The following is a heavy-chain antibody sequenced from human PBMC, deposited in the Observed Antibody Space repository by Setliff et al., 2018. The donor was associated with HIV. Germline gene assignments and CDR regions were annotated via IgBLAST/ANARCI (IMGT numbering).Heavy chain of an antibody. J-gene: IGHJ5*02. CDR2: INHSGSS. CDR3: ARGLAYYSENTDYYYVGAGFDP. V-gene: IGHV4-39*07. Sequence: PSETLSLTCAVSGGSISSRSHYWGWIRQSPGKGLEWIGEINHSGSSKYNPSLKSRVTMSVDTSKNQFSLKLSSVTAADTAVYYCARGLAYYSENTDYYYVGAGFDPWGPGTLVTVSS. CDR1: GGSISSRSHY. D-gene: IGHD3-22*01.